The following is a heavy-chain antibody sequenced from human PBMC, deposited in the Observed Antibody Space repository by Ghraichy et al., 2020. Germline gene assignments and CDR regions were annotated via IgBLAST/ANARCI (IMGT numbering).Heavy chain of an antibody. J-gene: IGHJ6*02. CDR3: AKAECGGDCYDDRYGMDV. CDR2: ISSSSSYI. D-gene: IGHD2-21*01. Sequence: GGSLRLSCAASGFTFSSYSMNWVRQAPGKGLEWVSSISSSSSYIYYADSVKGRFTISRDNAKNSLYLQMNSLRAEDTAVYYCAKAECGGDCYDDRYGMDVWGQGTTVTVSS. CDR1: GFTFSSYS. V-gene: IGHV3-21*01.